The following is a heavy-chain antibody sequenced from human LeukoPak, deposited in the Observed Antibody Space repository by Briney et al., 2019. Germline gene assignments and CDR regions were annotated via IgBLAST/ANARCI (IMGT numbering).Heavy chain of an antibody. CDR1: GFTFSSYS. Sequence: GGSLRLSCAASGFTFSSYSMNWVRQAPGKGLEWVSSISSSSSYIYYADSVKGRFTISRDNAKNSLYLQMNSLRAEDTAVYYCARDNSWELLDYFDYWGQGTLVTVSS. D-gene: IGHD1-26*01. CDR2: ISSSSSYI. J-gene: IGHJ4*02. V-gene: IGHV3-21*01. CDR3: ARDNSWELLDYFDY.